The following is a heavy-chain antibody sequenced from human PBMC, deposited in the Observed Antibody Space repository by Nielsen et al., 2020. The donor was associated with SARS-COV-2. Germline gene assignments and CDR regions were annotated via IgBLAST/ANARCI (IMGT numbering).Heavy chain of an antibody. Sequence: GESLKISCAASGLSFSRYWMSWVRQAPGKGLEWVAFIRYDGSNKYYADSVKGRFTISRDNSKNTLYLQMNSLRAEDTAVYYCAKDLWGGTSGEDIWGQGTMVTVSS. D-gene: IGHD3-10*01. V-gene: IGHV3-30*02. J-gene: IGHJ3*02. CDR3: AKDLWGGTSGEDI. CDR2: IRYDGSNK. CDR1: GLSFSRYW.